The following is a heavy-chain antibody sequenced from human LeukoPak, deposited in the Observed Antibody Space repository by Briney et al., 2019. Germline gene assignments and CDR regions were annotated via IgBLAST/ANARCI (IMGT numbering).Heavy chain of an antibody. CDR1: GFTFSSYS. V-gene: IGHV3-21*01. J-gene: IGHJ4*02. CDR2: ISSSSSYI. CDR3: ARDRGSYYGSGIE. D-gene: IGHD3-10*01. Sequence: PGGSLRLSCAASGFTFSSYSMNWVRQAPGKGLGGVSSISSSSSYIYYADSVKGRFTISRDNAKNSLYLQMNSLRAEDTAVYYCARDRGSYYGSGIEWGQGTLVTVSS.